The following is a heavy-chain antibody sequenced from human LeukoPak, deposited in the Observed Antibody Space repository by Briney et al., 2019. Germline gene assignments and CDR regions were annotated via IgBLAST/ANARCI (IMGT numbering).Heavy chain of an antibody. Sequence: PGGSLRLSCAASGFTFSSYAMSWVRQAPGKGLEWVSAISGSGGSTYYADSVKGRFTISRDNSKNTLYLQMNSLRAEDTAVYYCAKGHIPYYYDSSGYYYGDYWGQGTLVTVSS. CDR2: ISGSGGST. J-gene: IGHJ4*02. CDR3: AKGHIPYYYDSSGYYYGDY. CDR1: GFTFSSYA. D-gene: IGHD3-22*01. V-gene: IGHV3-23*01.